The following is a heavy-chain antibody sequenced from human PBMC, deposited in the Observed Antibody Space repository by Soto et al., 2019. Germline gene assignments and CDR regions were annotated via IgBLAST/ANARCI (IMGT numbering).Heavy chain of an antibody. CDR1: GGSISSGGYY. Sequence: QVQLQESGPGLVKPSQTLSLTCTVSGGSISSGGYYWNWIRQYPGKGLEWIGYISYSGNTYYNPSLKRRVTKSVDTSENQFSLKVTSVPAADTAVYYCAKDRGQYCSGGNCYSGEWFDPWGQGTLVTVSS. CDR2: ISYSGNT. D-gene: IGHD2-15*01. J-gene: IGHJ5*02. CDR3: AKDRGQYCSGGNCYSGEWFDP. V-gene: IGHV4-31*03.